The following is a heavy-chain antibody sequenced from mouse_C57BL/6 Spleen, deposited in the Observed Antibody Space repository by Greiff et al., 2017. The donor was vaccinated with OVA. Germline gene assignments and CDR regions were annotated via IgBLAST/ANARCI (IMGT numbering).Heavy chain of an antibody. CDR3: ARSESGDY. CDR1: GYTFTSYW. J-gene: IGHJ2*01. V-gene: IGHV1-69*01. Sequence: VQLQQPGAELVMPGASVKLSCKASGYTFTSYWMHWVKQRPGQGLEWIGEIDPSDSYTNYNQKFKGKSTLTVDKSSSTAYMQLSSLTSEDSAVYYCARSESGDYWGQGTTLTVSS. CDR2: IDPSDSYT.